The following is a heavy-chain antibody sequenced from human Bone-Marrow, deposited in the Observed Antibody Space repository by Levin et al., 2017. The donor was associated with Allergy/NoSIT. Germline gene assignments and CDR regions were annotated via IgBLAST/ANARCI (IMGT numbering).Heavy chain of an antibody. D-gene: IGHD3-10*01. Sequence: GESLKISCAASGFTFSSYSMNWVRQAPGKGLEWLSYISSTSRTIYYADSVKGRFTISRDNAKKSLYLQMNSLRAEDTAVYYCARASWFGESYPNWYDPWGQGTLVTVSS. J-gene: IGHJ5*02. CDR3: ARASWFGESYPNWYDP. CDR2: ISSTSRTI. CDR1: GFTFSSYS. V-gene: IGHV3-48*01.